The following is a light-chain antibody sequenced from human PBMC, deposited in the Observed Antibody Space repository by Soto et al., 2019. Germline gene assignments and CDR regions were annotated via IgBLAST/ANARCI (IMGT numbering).Light chain of an antibody. CDR3: QQRSNWPTWT. J-gene: IGKJ1*01. CDR2: GAS. Sequence: EIVLTQSPATLSLSPGERATLSCRASQSVDSNYLAWYQQKPGQTPRLIIYGASGRADGIPHRFSGSGSGADFTLTISSLEPEDFAVYYCQQRSNWPTWTFGQGTKVDIK. V-gene: IGKV3D-20*02. CDR1: QSVDSNY.